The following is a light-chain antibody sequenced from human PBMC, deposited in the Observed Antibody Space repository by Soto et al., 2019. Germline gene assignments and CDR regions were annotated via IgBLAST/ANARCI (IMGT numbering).Light chain of an antibody. CDR2: GAS. CDR3: QQYNNWPWT. V-gene: IGKV3-15*01. CDR1: QSVCDT. Sequence: EIVMTQSPATLSASPGGRATPSCRATQSVCDTLAWYQQKPGQPPRLLIHGASTRATGFPGRFSGSGSGTDFTLTISNLQSEDFAVYYCQQYNNWPWTFGQGTKVEIK. J-gene: IGKJ1*01.